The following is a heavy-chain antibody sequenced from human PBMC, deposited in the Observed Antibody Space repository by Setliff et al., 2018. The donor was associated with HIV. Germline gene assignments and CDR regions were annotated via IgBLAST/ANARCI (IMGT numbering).Heavy chain of an antibody. CDR3: AREIRAATIYYYYYMDV. CDR2: IYYSGST. D-gene: IGHD2-15*01. Sequence: SETLSLTCTVSGGSISSGGYYWSWIRQHPGKGLEWIGYIYYSGSTYYNPSLKSRVTISVDTSKNQFSLKLSSLTAADTAVYYCAREIRAATIYYYYYMDVWGKGTTVTVSS. CDR1: GGSISSGGYY. J-gene: IGHJ6*03. V-gene: IGHV4-31*03.